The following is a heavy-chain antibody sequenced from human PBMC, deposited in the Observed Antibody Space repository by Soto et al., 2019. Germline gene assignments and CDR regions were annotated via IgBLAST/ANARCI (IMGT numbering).Heavy chain of an antibody. CDR1: GFTFSSYS. V-gene: IGHV3-21*01. CDR3: ARDSWYSSSWYPPHYYYYGMDV. D-gene: IGHD6-13*01. Sequence: PGGSLRLSCAASGFTFSSYSMNWVRQAPGKGLEWVSSISSSSYIYYADSVKGRFTISRDNAKNSLYLQMNSLRAEDTAVYYCARDSWYSSSWYPPHYYYYGMDVWGQGTTVTVSS. CDR2: ISSSSYI. J-gene: IGHJ6*02.